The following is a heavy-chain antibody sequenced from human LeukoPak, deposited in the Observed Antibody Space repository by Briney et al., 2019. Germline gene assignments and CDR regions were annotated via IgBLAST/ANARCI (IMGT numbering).Heavy chain of an antibody. V-gene: IGHV3-23*01. CDR2: VTGSGDTT. CDR1: GFTFSTHA. J-gene: IGHJ4*02. Sequence: GGSLRLSCEASGFTFSTHAMSWVRQAPGKGLEWVSGVTGSGDTTFYADAVKGRFTIFRDNSKNTLYLQMSSLRAEDTAVYYCAKDPSPYSSGWFQHFYWGQGTLVTVSS. CDR3: AKDPSPYSSGWFQHFY. D-gene: IGHD6-19*01.